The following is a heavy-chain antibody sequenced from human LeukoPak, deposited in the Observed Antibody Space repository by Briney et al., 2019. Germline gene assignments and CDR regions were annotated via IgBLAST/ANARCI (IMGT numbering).Heavy chain of an antibody. CDR1: GFTFSSYA. V-gene: IGHV3-23*01. D-gene: IGHD5-24*01. J-gene: IGHJ1*01. CDR3: AKDVEMATISFGYFQY. CDR2: ISGSGGST. Sequence: GGSLRLSCAASGFTFSSYAMSWVRQAPGKGLEWVSAISGSGGSTYYADSVKGRFTISRDNAKNSLYLQMNSLRAEDTAFYYCAKDVEMATISFGYFQYWGQGTLVTVSS.